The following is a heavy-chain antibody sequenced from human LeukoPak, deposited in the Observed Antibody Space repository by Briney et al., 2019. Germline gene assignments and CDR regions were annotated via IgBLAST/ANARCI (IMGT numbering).Heavy chain of an antibody. Sequence: KPSETLSLTCAVYGGSFSGYYWSWIRQHPGKGLEWIGYIYYSGSTYYNPSLKSRVTISVDTSKNQFSLKLSSVTAADTAVYYCARAAAYYYDSSGYLNWGQGTLVTVSS. CDR2: IYYSGST. D-gene: IGHD3-22*01. CDR3: ARAAAYYYDSSGYLN. J-gene: IGHJ4*02. V-gene: IGHV4-31*11. CDR1: GGSFSGYY.